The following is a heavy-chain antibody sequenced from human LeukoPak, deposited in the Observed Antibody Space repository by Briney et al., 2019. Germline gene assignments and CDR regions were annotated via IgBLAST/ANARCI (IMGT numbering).Heavy chain of an antibody. CDR2: ITASGDRT. CDR3: ARGSRMVATMSLDY. V-gene: IGHV3-23*01. D-gene: IGHD5-12*01. Sequence: GGSLRLSCAASGFTFRSYAMNWVRQAPGKGLDWVAAITASGDRTYYAASVKGRFTISRDNSKNSLYLQMNSLRAEDTAVYYCARGSRMVATMSLDYWGQGTLVSVSS. J-gene: IGHJ4*02. CDR1: GFTFRSYA.